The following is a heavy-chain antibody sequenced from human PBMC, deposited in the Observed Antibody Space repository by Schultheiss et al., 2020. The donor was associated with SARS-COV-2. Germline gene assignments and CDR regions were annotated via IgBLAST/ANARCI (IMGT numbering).Heavy chain of an antibody. D-gene: IGHD6-19*01. CDR2: ISYDGSNK. CDR1: GFTFSSYA. J-gene: IGHJ5*02. CDR3: ASWLHRFDP. V-gene: IGHV3-30-3*01. Sequence: GGSLRLSCAASGFTFSSYAMHWVRQAPGKGLEWVAVISYDGSNKYYADSVKGRFTISRDNSKNTLYLQMNSLRAEDTAVYYCASWLHRFDPWGQGTLVTVSS.